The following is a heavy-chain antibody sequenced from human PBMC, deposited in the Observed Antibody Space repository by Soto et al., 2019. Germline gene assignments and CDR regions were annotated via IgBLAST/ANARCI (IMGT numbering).Heavy chain of an antibody. J-gene: IGHJ4*02. CDR3: ARTPDDFWSGPPPYYFDY. Sequence: QVQLVQSGAEVKKPGASVKVSCKASGYTLTSYGFTWVRQAPGQGLEWMGWISGYNGKTKYAQTLQGRVTMTTDTSTRTAYMELRSLRSDDTAVYYCARTPDDFWSGPPPYYFDYWGQGTLVTVSS. CDR2: ISGYNGKT. CDR1: GYTLTSYG. D-gene: IGHD3-3*01. V-gene: IGHV1-18*04.